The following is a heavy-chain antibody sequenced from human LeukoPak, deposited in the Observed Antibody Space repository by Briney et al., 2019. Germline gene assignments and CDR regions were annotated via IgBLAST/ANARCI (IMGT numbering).Heavy chain of an antibody. CDR1: EFTFSTYS. CDR2: ISSGSTYI. Sequence: GGSLRLSCAASEFTFSTYSMNWVRQAPGKGLEWVSSISSGSTYIYYADSVKGRFTISRDNAKNSLYLQMNSLRAEDTAVYYCARILRGYNYGRGIDYWGQGTLVTVSS. D-gene: IGHD5-18*01. J-gene: IGHJ4*02. CDR3: ARILRGYNYGRGIDY. V-gene: IGHV3-21*01.